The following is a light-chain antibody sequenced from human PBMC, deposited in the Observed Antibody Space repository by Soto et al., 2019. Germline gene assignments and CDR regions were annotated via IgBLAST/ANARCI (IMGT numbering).Light chain of an antibody. CDR3: QQSYSTPLT. Sequence: DIQMTQSPSSLSASVGDRVTITCRASQGIDNYLAWYQQKPGKVPQLLIYGSSTLQSGVPARLSGSGSGTDFTLTISSLQPEDFATYYCQQSYSTPLTFGGGTKVDI. J-gene: IGKJ4*01. V-gene: IGKV1-27*01. CDR2: GSS. CDR1: QGIDNY.